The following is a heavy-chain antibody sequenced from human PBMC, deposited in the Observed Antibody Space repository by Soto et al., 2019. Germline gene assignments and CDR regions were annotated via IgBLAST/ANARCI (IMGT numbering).Heavy chain of an antibody. CDR1: GFIFSSYS. Sequence: EVQFLESGGGLVQPGGSLRLSCAASGFIFSSYSMYWVRQAPGKGPEGVAGISAFSDSILYADSVEGRFTISRDNSKNTLYLQLNSLRADDTAVYFCAKKRRSGGDNWYFDSWGQGTLVTVSS. CDR3: AKKRRSGGDNWYFDS. CDR2: ISAFSDSI. D-gene: IGHD2-21*02. V-gene: IGHV3-23*01. J-gene: IGHJ4*02.